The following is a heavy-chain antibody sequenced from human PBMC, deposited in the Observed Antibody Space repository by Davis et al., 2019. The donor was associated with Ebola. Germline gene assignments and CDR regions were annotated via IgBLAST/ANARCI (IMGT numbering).Heavy chain of an antibody. CDR2: IIPIFDTP. Sequence: SVKVSCKTSGGPFSSHPISWVRQAPRQGLEWMGGIIPIFDTPHYAQKFQGRITITADASTSTAYMELSSLRSADTATYFCARDFDGGNYYFDNWGPGTPVTVSS. D-gene: IGHD3-9*01. CDR3: ARDFDGGNYYFDN. V-gene: IGHV1-69*13. J-gene: IGHJ4*02. CDR1: GGPFSSHP.